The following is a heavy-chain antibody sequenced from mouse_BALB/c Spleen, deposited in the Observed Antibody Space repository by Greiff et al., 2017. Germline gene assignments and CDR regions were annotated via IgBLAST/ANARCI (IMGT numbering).Heavy chain of an antibody. J-gene: IGHJ4*01. V-gene: IGHV1-63*02. D-gene: IGHD2-10*02. Sequence: QVQLKQSGAELVRPGTSVKISCKASGYTFTNYWLGWVKQRPGHGLEWIGDIYPGGGYTYYNEKFKGKATLTADTSSSTAYMQLSSLTSEDSAVYFCAREGREYGNYEDYYAMDYWGQGTSVTVSS. CDR2: IYPGGGYT. CDR1: GYTFTNYW. CDR3: AREGREYGNYEDYYAMDY.